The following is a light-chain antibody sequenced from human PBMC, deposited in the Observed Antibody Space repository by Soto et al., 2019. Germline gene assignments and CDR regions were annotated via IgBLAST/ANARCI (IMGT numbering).Light chain of an antibody. V-gene: IGKV1-8*01. J-gene: IGKJ3*01. CDR1: QGISSY. CDR2: AAS. CDR3: QQYYSYPLA. Sequence: AIRMTQSPSSFSASTGDRVTITCRASQGISSYLAWYQQKPGKAPKLLIYAASTLQSGVPSRFSGSGSGTDFTPTISCLQSEDFATDYCQQYYSYPLAFGPGTKVDIK.